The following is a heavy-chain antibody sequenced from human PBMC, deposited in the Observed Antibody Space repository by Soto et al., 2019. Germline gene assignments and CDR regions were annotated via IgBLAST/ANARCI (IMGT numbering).Heavy chain of an antibody. CDR3: ARVSVITDWYFDL. J-gene: IGHJ2*01. CDR2: IIPILGIA. CDR1: GGTFSSYT. Sequence: QVQLVQSGAEVKKPGSSVKVSCKASGGTFSSYTISWVRQAPGQGLEWMGRIIPILGIANYAQKFQGRVTIPADKSTSTAYMELSSLRSEDTAVYYCARVSVITDWYFDLWGRGTLVTVSS. D-gene: IGHD3-16*01. V-gene: IGHV1-69*02.